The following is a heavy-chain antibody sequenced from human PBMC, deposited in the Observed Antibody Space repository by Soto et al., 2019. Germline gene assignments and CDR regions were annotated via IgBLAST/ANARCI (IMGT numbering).Heavy chain of an antibody. V-gene: IGHV3-64D*08. CDR3: VKDLYDILTGPPGAFDI. Sequence: PGGSLRLSCSASGFTFSSYAMHWVRQAPGKGLEYVSAISSNGGSTYYADSVKGRFTISRDNSKNTLYLQMGSLRAEDTAVYYCVKDLYDILTGPPGAFDIWGQGTMVTVSS. J-gene: IGHJ3*02. CDR1: GFTFSSYA. D-gene: IGHD3-9*01. CDR2: ISSNGGST.